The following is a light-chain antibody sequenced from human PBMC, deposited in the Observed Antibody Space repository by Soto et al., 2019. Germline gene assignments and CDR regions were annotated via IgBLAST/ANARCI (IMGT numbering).Light chain of an antibody. CDR3: QSYDSSLSGWV. V-gene: IGLV1-40*01. CDR1: SSNIGAGYD. CDR2: GNS. Sequence: QSVLTQPPSVSGAPGQRVTISCTGGSSNIGAGYDVHWYQQLPGTAPKLLIYGNSHRPSGVPDRFSGSKSGTSASLAITGREAEDEAEYYCQSYDSSLSGWVFGGGTKLTVL. J-gene: IGLJ3*02.